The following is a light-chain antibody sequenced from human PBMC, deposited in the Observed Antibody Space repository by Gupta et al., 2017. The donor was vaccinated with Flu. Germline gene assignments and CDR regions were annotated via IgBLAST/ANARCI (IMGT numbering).Light chain of an antibody. CDR1: ISDTGGYNY. CDR3: SSDTGSSILV. CDR2: EVR. Sequence: SALTKPASVAASPGPSITISFTGIISDTGGYNYVSWDQQYPGKPPILMLYEVRNRPAGVASSFSGSTSVNTASLTISGPQEEDEANYYCSSDTGSSILVFGGGTKLTVL. J-gene: IGLJ2*01. V-gene: IGLV2-14*01.